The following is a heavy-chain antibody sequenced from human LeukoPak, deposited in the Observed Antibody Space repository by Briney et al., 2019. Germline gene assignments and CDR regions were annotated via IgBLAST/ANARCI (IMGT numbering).Heavy chain of an antibody. CDR3: ARDYTTEEGDY. D-gene: IGHD4-17*01. J-gene: IGHJ4*02. V-gene: IGHV1-2*02. CDR1: GYTFTGYY. CDR2: INRNIGGT. Sequence: ASVKVSCKASGYTFTGYYMRWVRQAPGQGLEWMGWINRNIGGTNYAQKFQGRVTMTSDTSISTDYMELSRLRSDDTAVYYCARDYTTEEGDYWGQGTLVTVSS.